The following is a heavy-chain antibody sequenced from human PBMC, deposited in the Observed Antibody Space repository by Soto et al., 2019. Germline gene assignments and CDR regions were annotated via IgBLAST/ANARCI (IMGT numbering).Heavy chain of an antibody. J-gene: IGHJ4*01. CDR3: ARHPASIMLVVVITPPHSPLDY. Sequence: GGSLRLSCAASGFTFSSYAMSWVRQAPGKGLEWVSAISGSGGSTYYADSVKGRFTISRDNSKNTLYLQMNSLRAEDTAVYYCARHPASIMLVVVITPPHSPLDYWGQGTLVTVSS. V-gene: IGHV3-23*01. CDR1: GFTFSSYA. D-gene: IGHD3-22*01. CDR2: ISGSGGST.